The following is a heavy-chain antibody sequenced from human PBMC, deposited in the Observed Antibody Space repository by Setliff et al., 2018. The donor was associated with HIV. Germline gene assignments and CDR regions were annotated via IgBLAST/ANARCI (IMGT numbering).Heavy chain of an antibody. J-gene: IGHJ4*02. Sequence: SVKVSCKASGGTFSSYAISWVRQAPGQGLEWMGGIIPIPGIANYAQKFQGRVTITADKSTSTAYMELSSLRSEDTAVYYCVSGGSSTDHIDYWGQGTLVTVSS. CDR3: VSGGSSTDHIDY. CDR2: IIPIPGIA. D-gene: IGHD2-15*01. CDR1: GGTFSSYA. V-gene: IGHV1-69*10.